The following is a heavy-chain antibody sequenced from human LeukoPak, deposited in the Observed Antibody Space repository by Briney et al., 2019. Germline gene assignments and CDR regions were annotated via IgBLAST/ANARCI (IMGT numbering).Heavy chain of an antibody. CDR3: ARLIVVPSYPAQYYYMDV. D-gene: IGHD3-22*01. CDR2: IKTSGTTT. J-gene: IGHJ6*03. CDR1: VFIFSDYY. Sequence: PGGSLRLSCAASVFIFSDYYRGWIPQAPGKGRDWVSNIKTSGTTTYYADSVKGRFTVSRDNARNSLFLQVNSLRAADTAVYYCARLIVVPSYPAQYYYMDVWGKGTTVIV. V-gene: IGHV3-11*01.